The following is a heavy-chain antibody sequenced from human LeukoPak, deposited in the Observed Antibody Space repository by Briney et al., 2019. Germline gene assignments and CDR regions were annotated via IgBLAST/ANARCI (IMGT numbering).Heavy chain of an antibody. J-gene: IGHJ4*02. V-gene: IGHV4-31*03. CDR1: GGSISGYY. CDR2: IYYSGST. Sequence: SETLSLTCTVSGGSISGYYWSWIRQHPGKGLEWIGYIYYSGSTFYNPSLKSRVTISVDTSKNQFSLNLTSVTAADTAVYYCARGYAVNYGVVGYWGQGTLVTVSS. CDR3: ARGYAVNYGVVGY. D-gene: IGHD4-23*01.